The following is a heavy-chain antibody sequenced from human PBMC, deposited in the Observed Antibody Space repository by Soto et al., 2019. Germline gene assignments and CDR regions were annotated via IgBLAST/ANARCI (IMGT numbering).Heavy chain of an antibody. CDR1: GGTFSSYA. D-gene: IGHD3-22*01. Sequence: ASVKVSCKASGGTFSSYAISWVRQAPGQGLEWMGGIIPILGTANYAQKFQGRVTITADESTSTAYMELSSLRSEDTAVYYCARDLRVLYYYDSSGPLDAFDIWGQGTMVTVSS. CDR3: ARDLRVLYYYDSSGPLDAFDI. V-gene: IGHV1-69*13. CDR2: IIPILGTA. J-gene: IGHJ3*02.